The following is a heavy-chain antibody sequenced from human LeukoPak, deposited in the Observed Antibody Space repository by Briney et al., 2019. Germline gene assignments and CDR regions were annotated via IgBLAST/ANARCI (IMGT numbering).Heavy chain of an antibody. J-gene: IGHJ4*02. D-gene: IGHD5-12*01. CDR3: ARAFGRGYAFDY. V-gene: IGHV4-39*07. CDR2: IYYSGST. CDR1: GGSISSSSYY. Sequence: SETLSLTCTVSGGSISSSSYYWGWIRQPPGKGLEWIGSIYYSGSTYYNPSLKSRVTISVDTSKNQFSLKLSSVTAADTAVYYCARAFGRGYAFDYWGQGTLVTVSS.